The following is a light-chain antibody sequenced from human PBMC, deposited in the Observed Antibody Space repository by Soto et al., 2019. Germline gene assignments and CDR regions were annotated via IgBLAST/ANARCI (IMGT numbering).Light chain of an antibody. CDR3: QQYGSALP. CDR2: GAS. CDR1: QSVRSRY. Sequence: ILLTQSPGTLSLAPAERATLSWMASQSVRSRYIAWFQQQPSQAPRLRIYGASSRATGIPDRLSGSGSGTDFTLTISRMEPEDSAVYYCQQYGSALPFGGGTKVDIK. V-gene: IGKV3-20*01. J-gene: IGKJ4*01.